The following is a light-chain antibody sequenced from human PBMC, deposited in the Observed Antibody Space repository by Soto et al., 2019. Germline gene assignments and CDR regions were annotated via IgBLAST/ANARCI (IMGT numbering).Light chain of an antibody. CDR1: SSNIGSNT. V-gene: IGLV1-44*01. Sequence: QSVLTQPPSASGTPGQRVTISCSGSSSNIGSNTVNWYQQLPGTAPKLLIYSNNQRPLGVPDRFSGSRSGTSASLAISGLQSEDEGDYYCAAWDDSLNGRGVFGGGTKLTVL. CDR3: AAWDDSLNGRGV. J-gene: IGLJ3*02. CDR2: SNN.